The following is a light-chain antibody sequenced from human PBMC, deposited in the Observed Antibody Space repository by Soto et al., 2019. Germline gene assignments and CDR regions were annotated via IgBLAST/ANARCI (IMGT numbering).Light chain of an antibody. Sequence: EIVLTQSPATLSLSPGERATLSCRASQSVSSYLAWYQQKPGQAPRLLIYEVSNRARGIPARFSGSGSGTDFSLTIRSLEPEDFAVYYCQQRSDWPPLLTFGQGTKLEIK. V-gene: IGKV3-11*01. CDR3: QQRSDWPPLLT. J-gene: IGKJ2*01. CDR1: QSVSSY. CDR2: EVS.